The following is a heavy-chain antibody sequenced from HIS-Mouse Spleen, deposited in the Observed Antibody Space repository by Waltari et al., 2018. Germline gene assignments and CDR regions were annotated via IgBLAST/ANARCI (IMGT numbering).Heavy chain of an antibody. D-gene: IGHD1-26*01. V-gene: IGHV4-39*01. CDR1: GGSISSSSYY. CDR3: ATIPRYSGSYESGSYGQIDY. CDR2: IYYSGGT. J-gene: IGHJ4*02. Sequence: QLQLQESGPGLVKPSETLSLTCTVSGGSISSSSYYWGWIRHPPGKGLEWIGSIYYSGGTYYNPSLKSRVTISVDTSKNQFSLKLSSVTAADTAVYYCATIPRYSGSYESGSYGQIDYWGQGTLVTVSS.